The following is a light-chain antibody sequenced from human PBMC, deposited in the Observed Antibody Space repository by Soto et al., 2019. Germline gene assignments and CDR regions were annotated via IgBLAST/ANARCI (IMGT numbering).Light chain of an antibody. Sequence: VMTQSPATLSLSPGESATLSWRASQSVSTNLAWYQQKPGQAPRLLIYSASSRATGIQDRFSGSGSGTEFTLTITRLEPEDFAVYYCKQYGISPTFGQGTKVDIK. J-gene: IGKJ1*01. CDR3: KQYGISPT. CDR1: QSVSTN. V-gene: IGKV3-20*01. CDR2: SAS.